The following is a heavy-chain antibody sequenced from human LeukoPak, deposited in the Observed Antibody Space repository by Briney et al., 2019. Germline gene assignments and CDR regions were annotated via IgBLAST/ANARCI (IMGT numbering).Heavy chain of an antibody. D-gene: IGHD4-17*01. J-gene: IGHJ5*02. CDR1: RFTFSNYA. CDR2: INSGGYT. V-gene: IGHV3-23*01. Sequence: PGGSLRLSCAASRFTFSNYAMTWVRQTPGKGLEWVSTINSGGYTYYADSVKGRFTISRDNSKNTLYLQMNSLGAEDTAVYYCAKDVTVTNWLDPWGQGTLVTVSS. CDR3: AKDVTVTNWLDP.